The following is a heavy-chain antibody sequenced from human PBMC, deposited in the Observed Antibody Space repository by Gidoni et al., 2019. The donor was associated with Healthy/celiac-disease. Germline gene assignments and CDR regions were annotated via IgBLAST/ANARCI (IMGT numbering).Heavy chain of an antibody. CDR2: INPNSGST. CDR1: GYTFTGYY. J-gene: IGHJ3*02. D-gene: IGHD1-7*01. V-gene: IGHV1-2*04. CDR3: ATAGLTGTLYAFDI. Sequence: QVQLVQSGAEVKKPGASVKVSCKASGYTFTGYYMHWVRQAPGQGLEWMGWINPNSGSTNYAQKFQGWVTMTRDTSISTAYMELSRLRSDDTAVYYCATAGLTGTLYAFDIWGQGTMVTVSS.